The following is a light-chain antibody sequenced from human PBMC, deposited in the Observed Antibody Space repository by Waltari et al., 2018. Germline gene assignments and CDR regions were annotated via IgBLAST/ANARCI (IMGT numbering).Light chain of an antibody. CDR1: QTINKY. CDR2: VVS. CDR3: QQSDSLPLT. J-gene: IGKJ4*01. Sequence: DIHMTQSPSSLSASVGDRVTITCRASQTINKYLNWYQQKPGKAPKVLISVVSYLHTGVPSRFSGSGSGTDFTLTNSSLQPEDFATYYCQQSDSLPLTFGGGTKVEIK. V-gene: IGKV1-39*01.